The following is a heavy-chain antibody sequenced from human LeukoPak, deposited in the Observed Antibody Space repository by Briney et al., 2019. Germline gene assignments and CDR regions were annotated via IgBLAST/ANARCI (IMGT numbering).Heavy chain of an antibody. D-gene: IGHD1-1*01. CDR2: ISDSDGHT. CDR1: GFTFSSYG. J-gene: IGHJ4*02. CDR3: VKGLGTLYY. V-gene: IGHV3-23*01. Sequence: GGSLRLSCAASGFTFSSYGMSWVRQAPGKGLEWVSSISDSDGHTYYADSVKGRFTISRDNSKNTVFLQMSSLRAEDTALYYCVKGLGTLYYWGQGTLVTVSS.